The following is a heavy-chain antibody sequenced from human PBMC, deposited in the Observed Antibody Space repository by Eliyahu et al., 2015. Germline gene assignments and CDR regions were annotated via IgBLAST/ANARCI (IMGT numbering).Heavy chain of an antibody. J-gene: IGHJ4*02. CDR3: AILPGGYYDTQGVDY. CDR1: XFPFXSYG. D-gene: IGHD3-9*01. Sequence: QVQLVESGGGVVQPGRSLRXSCAASXFPFXSYGLXWXRQAPGKGLGXVAVISYDGSNXYYADSVKGRFTISRDNSKNTLYLQMNSLRAEDTAVYYCAILPGGYYDTQGVDYWGQGTLVTVSS. V-gene: IGHV3-30*03. CDR2: ISYDGSNX.